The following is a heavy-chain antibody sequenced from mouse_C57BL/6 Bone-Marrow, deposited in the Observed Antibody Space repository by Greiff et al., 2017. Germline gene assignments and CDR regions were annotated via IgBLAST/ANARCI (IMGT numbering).Heavy chain of an antibody. D-gene: IGHD1-1*01. Sequence: QVQLQQSGAELVMPGASVKLSCKASGYTFTSYWMHWVKQRPGQGLEWIGEIDPSDSYTNYNQKFKGKSTLTVDKSSSTAYMQLSSLTSEDSAVYYCAREDYYGSSYLDYWGQGTTLTVSS. V-gene: IGHV1-69*01. J-gene: IGHJ2*01. CDR3: AREDYYGSSYLDY. CDR1: GYTFTSYW. CDR2: IDPSDSYT.